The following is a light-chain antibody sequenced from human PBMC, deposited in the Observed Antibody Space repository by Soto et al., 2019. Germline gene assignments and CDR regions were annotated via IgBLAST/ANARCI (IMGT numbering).Light chain of an antibody. CDR1: SSDVGNYNF. Sequence: QAVVTQPASVSGSPGQSITISCTGTSSDVGNYNFVSWYQHHPGKAPKLMIYEGGKRPSGVSSRFSGSKSGNTASLTISGLQAEDEADYYCCSYAGTGTFLFGGGTKLTVL. CDR3: CSYAGTGTFL. J-gene: IGLJ3*02. CDR2: EGG. V-gene: IGLV2-23*03.